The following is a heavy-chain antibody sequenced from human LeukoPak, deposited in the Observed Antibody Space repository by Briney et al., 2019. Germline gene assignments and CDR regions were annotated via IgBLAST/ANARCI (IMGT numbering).Heavy chain of an antibody. CDR2: IIPIFGTA. V-gene: IGHV1-69*05. CDR3: ARDLYYDSSGYYSD. CDR1: GGTFSGYA. D-gene: IGHD3-22*01. Sequence: ASVKVSCKASGGTFSGYAISWVRQAPGQGLEWMGGIIPIFGTANYAQKFQGRVTITTDESTSTAYMELSSLRSEDTAVYYCARDLYYDSSGYYSDWGQGTLVTVSS. J-gene: IGHJ4*02.